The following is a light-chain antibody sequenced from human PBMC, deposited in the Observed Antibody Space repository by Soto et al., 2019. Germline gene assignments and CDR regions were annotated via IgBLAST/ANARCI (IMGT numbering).Light chain of an antibody. V-gene: IGKV1-27*01. CDR3: QKCNSAPFT. Sequence: IQMTQSTSSLSASVGDRVTITCRASLGISNFLVWYQQKPGKVPKLLISAATTLQSGVPSRFSGRGSGTDFTLTISSLQPEDVATYYCQKCNSAPFTFGPGTKVDIK. CDR2: AAT. J-gene: IGKJ3*01. CDR1: LGISNF.